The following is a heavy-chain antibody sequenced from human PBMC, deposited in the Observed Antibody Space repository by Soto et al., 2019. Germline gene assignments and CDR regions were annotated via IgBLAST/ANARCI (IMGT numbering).Heavy chain of an antibody. CDR1: GGTFSSYS. CDR3: PRGATRGSFPTFVS. CDR2: FSPIFGTP. V-gene: IGHV1-69*12. D-gene: IGHD1-26*01. Sequence: QVQLVQSGAEVKKPGSSVKVSCKASGGTFSSYSFSWVRQAPGQRLEWMGGFSPIFGTPNYAQKFLVRLTSTAEELTSTVYMELRRRTSNDTAVYYCPRGATRGSFPTFVSWGQGTLVTVSS. J-gene: IGHJ4*02.